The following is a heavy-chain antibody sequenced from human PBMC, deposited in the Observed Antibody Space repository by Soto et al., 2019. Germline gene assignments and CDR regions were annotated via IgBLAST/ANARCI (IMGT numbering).Heavy chain of an antibody. D-gene: IGHD6-13*01. V-gene: IGHV3-33*01. CDR2: IWYDGSNK. CDR3: ARDRGGSSSWYVPYFDY. Sequence: GGSLRLSCAASGFTFSSYGMHWVRQAPGKGLEWVAVIWYDGSNKYYADSVKGRFTISRDNSKNTLYLQMNSLRAEDTAVYYCARDRGGSSSWYVPYFDYWGQGTPVTVSS. J-gene: IGHJ4*02. CDR1: GFTFSSYG.